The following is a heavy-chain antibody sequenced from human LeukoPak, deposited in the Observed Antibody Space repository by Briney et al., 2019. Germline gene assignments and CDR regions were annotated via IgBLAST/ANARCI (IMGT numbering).Heavy chain of an antibody. CDR3: ARDRGKDYFDN. Sequence: PGGSLRLSCATSGLTFTSHGFHWVRQAAGKGLEWVAFIRNDGSDTYHANSVKGRFSISRDNSKNTAYLHMNSLRAEDTAVYYCARDRGKDYFDNWGQGTQVTVSS. CDR2: IRNDGSDT. V-gene: IGHV3-30*02. D-gene: IGHD4-23*01. CDR1: GLTFTSHG. J-gene: IGHJ4*02.